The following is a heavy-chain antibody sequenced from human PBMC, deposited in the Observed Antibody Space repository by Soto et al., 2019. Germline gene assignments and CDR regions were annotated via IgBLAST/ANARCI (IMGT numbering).Heavy chain of an antibody. V-gene: IGHV4-59*01. D-gene: IGHD2-8*01. CDR2: IHYSGTT. Sequence: VQLQESGPGLVKPSETLSLTCTVSGTSISSYYWSWIRQPPGKGLEWIANIHYSGTTNYNASLASRVTLSVDTSKYQFSLKMTSVTAADRAMYFCARYNSYAIDYWGRGTLVTVSS. J-gene: IGHJ4*02. CDR3: ARYNSYAIDY. CDR1: GTSISSYY.